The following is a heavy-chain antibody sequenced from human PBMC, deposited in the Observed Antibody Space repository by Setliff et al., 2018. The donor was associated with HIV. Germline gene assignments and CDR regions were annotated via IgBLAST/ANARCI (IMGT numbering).Heavy chain of an antibody. CDR2: ISHDGRNQ. D-gene: IGHD2-15*01. V-gene: IGHV3-30*09. CDR3: ARAGYCSGGNCHTHYFDS. CDR1: GFPFSTYS. J-gene: IGHJ4*02. Sequence: GGSLRLSCAASGFPFSTYSMHWVRQAPGKGLEWVAIISHDGRNQNYADSVKGRFAISRDNSKNTLYLQMNSLRPEDTAVYFCARAGYCSGGNCHTHYFDSWGQGTLVTVSS.